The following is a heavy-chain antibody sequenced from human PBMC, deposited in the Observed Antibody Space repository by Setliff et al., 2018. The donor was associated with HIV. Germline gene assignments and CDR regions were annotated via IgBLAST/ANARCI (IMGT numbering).Heavy chain of an antibody. CDR3: ARGGFNHAFDI. CDR1: GFTFNSYW. V-gene: IGHV3-74*01. CDR2: VNNDGTDT. J-gene: IGHJ3*02. D-gene: IGHD2-15*01. Sequence: GGSLRLSCVASGFTFNSYWMYWVRQAPGKGLVCVSRVNNDGTDTIYADSVKGRFTISRDNAKSTVYLQMGSLSADDTAVYYCARGGFNHAFDIWGKGTMVTVSS.